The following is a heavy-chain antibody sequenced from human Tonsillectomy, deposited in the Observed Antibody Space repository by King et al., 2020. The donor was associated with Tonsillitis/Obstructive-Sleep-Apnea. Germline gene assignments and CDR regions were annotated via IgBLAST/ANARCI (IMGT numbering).Heavy chain of an antibody. Sequence: VQLVESGGVFIQPGGSLRLSCAASGFAVASNFMGWVRQAPGWGLKYVSLIFSEGYIYYADSVKGRFPISRDTSRDMLYLQMNFLSVDDTAVYYCAIGRGDVWGQGTMVTVSS. J-gene: IGHJ3*01. CDR3: AIGRGDV. CDR2: IFSEGYI. V-gene: IGHV3-53*01. CDR1: GFAVASNF.